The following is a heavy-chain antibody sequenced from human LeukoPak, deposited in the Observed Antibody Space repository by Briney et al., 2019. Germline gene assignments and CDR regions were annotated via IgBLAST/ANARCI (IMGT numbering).Heavy chain of an antibody. CDR3: ARAFSSSSFYFNY. D-gene: IGHD6-6*01. V-gene: IGHV4-59*01. CDR2: IYHSGST. J-gene: IGHJ4*02. Sequence: SETLSLTCTVSGDSISTYYWNWIRQPPGKGLEWIGYIYHSGSTNYNPSLKSRVTISVDTSKNQFSLKLSSVTAADTAVYYCARAFSSSSFYFNYWGQGTLVTVSS. CDR1: GDSISTYY.